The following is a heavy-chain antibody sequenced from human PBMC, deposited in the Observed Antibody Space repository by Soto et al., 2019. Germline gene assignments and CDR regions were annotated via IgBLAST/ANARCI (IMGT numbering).Heavy chain of an antibody. D-gene: IGHD1-1*01. J-gene: IGHJ4*02. CDR3: ARGGLEPYDY. CDR2: INDYGTTI. CDR1: GFTLGNYW. V-gene: IGHV3-74*01. Sequence: WGSLRLSCAASGFTLGNYWMHWVRQAPGKGLVWVSRINDYGTTINYAESVEGRFIISADDAKSEVYLQMNNLRAEDSAVYYCARGGLEPYDYWGQGALVTVSS.